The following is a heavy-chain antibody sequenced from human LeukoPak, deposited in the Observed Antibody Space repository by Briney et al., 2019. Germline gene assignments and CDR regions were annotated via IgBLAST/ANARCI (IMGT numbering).Heavy chain of an antibody. CDR3: AKDVAAAGTLRTYVY. CDR1: GFTFSSYA. Sequence: QSAGSLSLSCAASGFTFSSYAMSWLRQAPGKGLEWVSAISDSGGSTYYADSAKGRFTISRDNSKNTLYLQMNSLRAEDTAVYYCAKDVAAAGTLRTYVYWGQGTLVAVSS. CDR2: ISDSGGST. V-gene: IGHV3-23*01. J-gene: IGHJ4*02. D-gene: IGHD6-13*01.